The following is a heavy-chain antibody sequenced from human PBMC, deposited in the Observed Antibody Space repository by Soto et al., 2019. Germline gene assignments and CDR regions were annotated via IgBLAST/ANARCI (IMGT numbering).Heavy chain of an antibody. J-gene: IGHJ4*02. V-gene: IGHV3-23*01. CDR1: GITISNYP. CDR3: VKDDGGYPSTAPH. D-gene: IGHD3-22*01. Sequence: EVQLLESGGGLVQPGGSLRLSCAASGITISNYPMSWVRQAPGKGLDWVSGISGSGDRTYYADSAKGRITISKDISKNSLSLQLDSLRVEDTAVYFCVKDDGGYPSTAPHWGQGTLVTVSS. CDR2: ISGSGDRT.